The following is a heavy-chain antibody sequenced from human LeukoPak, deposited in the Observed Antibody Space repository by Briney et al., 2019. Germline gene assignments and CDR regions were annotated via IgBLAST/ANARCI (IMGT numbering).Heavy chain of an antibody. J-gene: IGHJ4*02. D-gene: IGHD6-19*01. CDR3: AKAEWGSGWYRVGDY. CDR1: GFTFSSYG. CDR2: VSYDGSNK. V-gene: IGHV3-30*18. Sequence: GGSLRLSCAASGFTFSSYGTHWVRQAPGKGLEWVAVVSYDGSNKYYADSVKGRFTISRDNSKNTLYLQMNSLRAEDTAVYYCAKAEWGSGWYRVGDYWGQGTLVTVSS.